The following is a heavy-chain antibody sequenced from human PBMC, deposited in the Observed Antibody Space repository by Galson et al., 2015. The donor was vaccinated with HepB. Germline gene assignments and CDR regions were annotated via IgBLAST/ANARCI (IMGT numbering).Heavy chain of an antibody. D-gene: IGHD6-13*01. V-gene: IGHV3-7*01. CDR1: GFTFSSYW. Sequence: SLRLSCAASGFTFSSYWMSWVRQAPGKGLEWVANIKQDGSEKYYVDSVKGRFTISRDNAKNSLYLQMNSLRAEDTAVYYCARGYSSSWEYYFDYWGQGTLVTVSS. J-gene: IGHJ4*02. CDR3: ARGYSSSWEYYFDY. CDR2: IKQDGSEK.